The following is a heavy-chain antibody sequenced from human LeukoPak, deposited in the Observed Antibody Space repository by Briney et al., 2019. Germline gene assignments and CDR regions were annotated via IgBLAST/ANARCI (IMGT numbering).Heavy chain of an antibody. Sequence: GGSLRLSCAASGFTFSNYAMSWVRQAPGKGLEWVSVISTSYDAVSYADSVKGRVTISRDNSKNTLYLQMNSLRADDTAVYYCAKNPTSVPPYYFDYWGRGTLVTVSS. D-gene: IGHD2-2*01. J-gene: IGHJ4*02. CDR1: GFTFSNYA. CDR3: AKNPTSVPPYYFDY. V-gene: IGHV3-23*01. CDR2: ISTSYDAV.